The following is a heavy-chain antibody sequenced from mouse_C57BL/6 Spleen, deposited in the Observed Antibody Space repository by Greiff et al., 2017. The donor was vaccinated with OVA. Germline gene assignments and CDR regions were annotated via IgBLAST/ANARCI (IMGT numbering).Heavy chain of an antibody. D-gene: IGHD2-2*01. CDR2: INPNNGGT. J-gene: IGHJ2*01. V-gene: IGHV1-26*01. CDR3: ARNYGYDS. CDR1: GYTFTDYY. Sequence: EVQLQQSGPELVKPGASVKISCKASGYTFTDYYMNWVKQSHGKSLEWIGDINPNNGGTSYNQKFKGKATLTVDKSSSTAYMELRSLTSEDSAVYYCARNYGYDSWGQGTTLTVSS.